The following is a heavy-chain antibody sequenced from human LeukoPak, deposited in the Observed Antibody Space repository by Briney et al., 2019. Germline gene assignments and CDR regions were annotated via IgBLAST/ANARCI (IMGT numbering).Heavy chain of an antibody. Sequence: GGSLRLSCAASGFTFSTYTMSWVRQAPGKGLEWVSGISGSGGNTYYADSVKGRFTISRDNSHDTLYLQMNSLRAEDTAVYFCAKGGAAVTTRLFDYWGQGTLVTVSS. CDR1: GFTFSTYT. CDR2: ISGSGGNT. V-gene: IGHV3-23*01. D-gene: IGHD4-17*01. J-gene: IGHJ4*02. CDR3: AKGGAAVTTRLFDY.